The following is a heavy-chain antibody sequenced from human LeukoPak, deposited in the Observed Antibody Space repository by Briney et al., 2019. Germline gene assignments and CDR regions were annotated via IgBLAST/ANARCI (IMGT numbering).Heavy chain of an antibody. V-gene: IGHV1-2*02. J-gene: IGHJ1*01. CDR1: GYTFTGYY. Sequence: ASVKVSCKASGYTFTGYYLHWLRQAPGHGLEWMGWIDPTSGDTNSAQKFQGRVTMTRDTALSTAYLNLNDLTSDDTGIYFCAKSPYTGSSYFNLWGQGTLITVAS. D-gene: IGHD1-1*01. CDR2: IDPTSGDT. CDR3: AKSPYTGSSYFNL.